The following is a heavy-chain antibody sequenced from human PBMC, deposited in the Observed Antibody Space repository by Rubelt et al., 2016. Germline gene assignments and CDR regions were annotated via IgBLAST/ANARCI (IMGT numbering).Heavy chain of an antibody. D-gene: IGHD6-13*01. Sequence: QVQLQQWGAGLLKPSETLSLTCAVYGGSFSGYYWSWIRQPPGKGLAWIGEINHSGSTNYNPSLKSRVTISVDTSKNQCALKRGSVTAADTAVYYCARGLARAAAAPRRLWFDPWGQGTLVTVSS. CDR2: INHSGST. CDR3: ARGLARAAAAPRRLWFDP. J-gene: IGHJ5*02. CDR1: GGSFSGYY. V-gene: IGHV4-34*01.